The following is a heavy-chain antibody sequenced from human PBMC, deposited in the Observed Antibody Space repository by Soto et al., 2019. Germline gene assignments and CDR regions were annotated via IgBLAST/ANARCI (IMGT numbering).Heavy chain of an antibody. D-gene: IGHD2-21*02. J-gene: IGHJ6*02. CDR1: GGSISSGDYY. CDR2: IYYSGST. CDR3: ARDNKGGDYPRLVGMDV. V-gene: IGHV4-30-4*01. Sequence: SETLSLTFTVCGGSISSGDYYWSWISQPPGKGLEWIGYIYYSGSTYYNPSLKSRVTISVDTSKNQFSLKLSSVTAADTAVYYCARDNKGGDYPRLVGMDVWGQGTTVTVSS.